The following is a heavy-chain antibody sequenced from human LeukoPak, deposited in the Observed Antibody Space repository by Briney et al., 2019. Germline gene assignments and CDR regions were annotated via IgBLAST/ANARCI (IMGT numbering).Heavy chain of an antibody. CDR2: INADSGGT. CDR1: RYIFTGFN. D-gene: IGHD3-22*01. V-gene: IGHV1-2*06. Sequence: ASVKVSCKASRYIFTGFNFHWVRQAPGQGLEWMGRINADSGGTDLAQKFHGRITMTRDTSVSTTYMELTGLISDDTASYYCTRQADYLDNSGHYYVGGLNPWGRGALVTVSS. J-gene: IGHJ5*02. CDR3: TRQADYLDNSGHYYVGGLNP.